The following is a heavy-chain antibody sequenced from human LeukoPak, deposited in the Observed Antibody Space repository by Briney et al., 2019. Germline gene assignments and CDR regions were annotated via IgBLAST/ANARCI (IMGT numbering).Heavy chain of an antibody. V-gene: IGHV1-2*02. CDR2: INPNSGGI. J-gene: IGHJ4*02. D-gene: IGHD3-3*01. CDR3: ARSPLYYDFWSGYE. Sequence: ASVKVSCKASGYTFTGYYMHWVRQAPGQGLEWLGWINPNSGGINYAQKFQGRVTMTRDTSISTAYMELSRLRSDDTAVYYCARSPLYYDFWSGYEWGQGTLVTVSS. CDR1: GYTFTGYY.